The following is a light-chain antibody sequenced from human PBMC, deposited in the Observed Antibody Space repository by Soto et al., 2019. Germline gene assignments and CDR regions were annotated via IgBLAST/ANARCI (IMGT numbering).Light chain of an antibody. CDR3: QKYNRAPQT. CDR2: AAS. CDR1: QGISNY. V-gene: IGKV1-27*01. Sequence: DIHVTQSPSSLSASVGDTVTITCRASQGISNYLGWYQQKPGKAPTLLIYAASTLQSGVPSRFSGSGSGTDFTLTISSLQPEDVATYYCQKYNRAPQTFGQGTKVDIK. J-gene: IGKJ1*01.